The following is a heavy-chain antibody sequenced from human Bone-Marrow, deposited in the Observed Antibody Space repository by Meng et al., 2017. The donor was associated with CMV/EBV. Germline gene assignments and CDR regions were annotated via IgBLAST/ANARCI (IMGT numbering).Heavy chain of an antibody. CDR2: ISWNSNRI. Sequence: SLKISCAASGFTFDDYAMHWVRQAPGKGLEWVSGISWNSNRIGYADSVKGRFTISRDNAKNSLYLQMNSLRAEDTAVYYCARDPNYYYGMDVWGQGTTVTVSS. CDR3: ARDPNYYYGMDV. V-gene: IGHV3-9*01. CDR1: GFTFDDYA. J-gene: IGHJ6*02.